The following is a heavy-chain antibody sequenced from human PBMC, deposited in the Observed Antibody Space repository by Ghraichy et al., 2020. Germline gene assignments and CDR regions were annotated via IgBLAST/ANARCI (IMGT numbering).Heavy chain of an antibody. CDR1: GGSFSGYY. D-gene: IGHD6-13*01. V-gene: IGHV4-34*01. Sequence: SETLSLTCAVYGGSFSGYYWSWIRQPPGKGLEWIGEINHSGSTNYNPSLKSRVTISVDTSKNQFSLKLSSVTAADTAVYYCARSGAAAGTRAFDIWGQGTMVTVSS. J-gene: IGHJ3*02. CDR3: ARSGAAAGTRAFDI. CDR2: INHSGST.